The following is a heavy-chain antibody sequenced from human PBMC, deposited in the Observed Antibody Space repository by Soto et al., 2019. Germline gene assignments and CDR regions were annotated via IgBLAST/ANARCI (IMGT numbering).Heavy chain of an antibody. CDR1: GLTFANAW. D-gene: IGHD6-19*01. Sequence: GGSLRLSCAASGLTFANAWMNWVRQAPGKGLEWVGLIKTNAESGTTNYAAPVKGRFTISRDDSKDTLYLHMSSLTTDDTAVYYWADRPVSGTADYWGQGTLVTVSS. CDR2: IKTNAESGTT. CDR3: ADRPVSGTADY. V-gene: IGHV3-15*01. J-gene: IGHJ4*02.